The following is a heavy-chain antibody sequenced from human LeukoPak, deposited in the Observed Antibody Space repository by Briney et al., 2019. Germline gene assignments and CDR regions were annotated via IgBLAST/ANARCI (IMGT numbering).Heavy chain of an antibody. Sequence: GGSLRLSCTDSELTFNTYRMTWVRQAPGKGLEWVASVNDDGSAMKHLDSVKGRFTISRDNAKGSLYLQMNSLRVEDTAVSYCVQSANFFNWGRGTLVTVSS. CDR1: ELTFNTYR. CDR2: VNDDGSAM. D-gene: IGHD1-7*01. V-gene: IGHV3-7*01. J-gene: IGHJ4*02. CDR3: VQSANFFN.